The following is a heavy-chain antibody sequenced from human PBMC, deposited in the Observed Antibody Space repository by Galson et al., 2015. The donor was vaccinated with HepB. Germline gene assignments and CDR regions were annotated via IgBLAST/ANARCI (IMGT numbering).Heavy chain of an antibody. CDR2: INAGNGNT. Sequence: SVKVSCKASGYTFTSYAMHWVRQAPGQRLEWMGWINAGNGNTKYSQKFQGRVTITRDTSASTAYMELSSLRSEDTAVYYCARVFDCSSTSCPGHYYYYYGMDVWGQGTTVTVSS. V-gene: IGHV1-3*01. J-gene: IGHJ6*02. D-gene: IGHD2-2*01. CDR3: ARVFDCSSTSCPGHYYYYYGMDV. CDR1: GYTFTSYA.